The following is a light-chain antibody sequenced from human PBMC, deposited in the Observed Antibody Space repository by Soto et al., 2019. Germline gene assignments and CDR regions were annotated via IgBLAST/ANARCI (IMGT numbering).Light chain of an antibody. Sequence: EIVLTQSPGTLSLSPGERATLSCRASLSVSVYLDWYQQKPGQAPRLVIYDAFNRATGIPARFSGSGSGTDFTLTISSLEPEDFAVYYCQQRQYWPPITFGQGTRLEIK. V-gene: IGKV3-11*01. J-gene: IGKJ5*01. CDR2: DAF. CDR3: QQRQYWPPIT. CDR1: LSVSVY.